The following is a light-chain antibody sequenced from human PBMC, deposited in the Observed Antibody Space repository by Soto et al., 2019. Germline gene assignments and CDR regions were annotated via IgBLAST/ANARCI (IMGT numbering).Light chain of an antibody. Sequence: HSVLTQPRSVSGSPGQSLTISCTGTSSDVGGYNYVSWYQQYPGQVPKLMIYDVTKRPSGVPDRFSGSKSGNTASLTISGLQAEDEADYYCCSHAGTYTYVFGTGTKVTVL. J-gene: IGLJ1*01. CDR1: SSDVGGYNY. V-gene: IGLV2-11*01. CDR2: DVT. CDR3: CSHAGTYTYV.